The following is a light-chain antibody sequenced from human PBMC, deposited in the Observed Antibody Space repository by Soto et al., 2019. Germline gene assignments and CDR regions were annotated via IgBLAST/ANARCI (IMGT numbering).Light chain of an antibody. CDR3: QQYGSSPPDT. CDR1: ETMRSNY. CDR2: GAS. Sequence: EIVLTQSTGTLSSSPGEGVTLSCRASETMRSNYLAWYQKKPGQAPRLLIFGASTRATGIPDKFSGSGSGTDFTLTISTLEPEDFAEYYCQQYGSSPPDTFGPGT. J-gene: IGKJ3*01. V-gene: IGKV3-20*01.